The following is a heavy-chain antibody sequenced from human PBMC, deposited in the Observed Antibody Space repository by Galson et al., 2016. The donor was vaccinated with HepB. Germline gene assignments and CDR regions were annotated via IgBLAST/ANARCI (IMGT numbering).Heavy chain of an antibody. CDR3: ARDPRTIRYQLLEIYYYYYAMAV. CDR2: ISAYNGNT. J-gene: IGHJ6*02. CDR1: GYTFTTYG. Sequence: VKVSCKASGYTFTTYGISWVRQAPGQGLEWMGWISAYNGNTNYAQKLQGRVTMTTDTSTSTASMELRSLRSDDTAVYYGARDPRTIRYQLLEIYYYYYAMAVGGQGTTVTVSS. V-gene: IGHV1-18*01. D-gene: IGHD2-2*01.